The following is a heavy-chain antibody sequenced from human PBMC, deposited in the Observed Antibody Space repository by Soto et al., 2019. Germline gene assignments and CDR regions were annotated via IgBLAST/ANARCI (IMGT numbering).Heavy chain of an antibody. CDR2: ISYDGSNK. J-gene: IGHJ6*02. D-gene: IGHD5-18*01. Sequence: QVQLVESGGGVVQPGRSLRLSCAASGFTFSSYGMHWVRQAPGKGLEWVAVISYDGSNKYYADSVKGRLTISRDNSKNTLYLQMNSLRAEDTAVYYCAKDRRGYSYGTYYYHYGMDVWGQGTTVTVSS. V-gene: IGHV3-30*18. CDR1: GFTFSSYG. CDR3: AKDRRGYSYGTYYYHYGMDV.